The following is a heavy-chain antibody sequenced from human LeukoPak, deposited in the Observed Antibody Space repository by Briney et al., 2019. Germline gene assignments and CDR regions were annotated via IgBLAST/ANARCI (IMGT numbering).Heavy chain of an antibody. CDR2: IYHSGST. D-gene: IGHD3-10*01. CDR3: ARAAAMVRGVTTFDY. Sequence: PSETLSLTCAVSGGSISSGGYSWSWIRQPPGKGLEWIGYIYHSGSTYYNPSLKSRVTISVDRSKNQSSLKLSSVTAADTAVYYCARAAAMVRGVTTFDYWGQGTLVTVSS. J-gene: IGHJ4*02. CDR1: GGSISSGGYS. V-gene: IGHV4-30-2*01.